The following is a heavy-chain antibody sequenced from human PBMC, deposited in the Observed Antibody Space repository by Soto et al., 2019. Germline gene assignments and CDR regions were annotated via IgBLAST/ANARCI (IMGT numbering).Heavy chain of an antibody. D-gene: IGHD6-13*01. CDR1: GRSISRGGYY. V-gene: IGHV4-31*03. J-gene: IGHJ5*02. CDR3: ARGAHYSSPFRWFDP. CDR2: IYYSGST. Sequence: SETLSLTCTVSGRSISRGGYYWSWIRQHPGKGLEWFGYIYYSGSTYYNPSLKSRVTISVDTSKNQFSLKLSSVTAADTAVYYCARGAHYSSPFRWFDPWGQGTLVTVSS.